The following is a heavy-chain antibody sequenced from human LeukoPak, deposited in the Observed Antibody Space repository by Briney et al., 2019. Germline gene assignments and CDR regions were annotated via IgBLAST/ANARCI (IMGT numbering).Heavy chain of an antibody. Sequence: ALVKVSCKASGYTFINHWMHWVRQAPGQGLEWVGLINPTGTAALYAQKFQGRITLTRDMSATTDYMELSSLTSEDTAVYYCARDNSAGGIACWFDPWGQGTLVTVSS. CDR1: GYTFINHW. CDR3: ARDNSAGGIACWFDP. D-gene: IGHD3-10*01. J-gene: IGHJ5*02. CDR2: INPTGTAA. V-gene: IGHV1-46*01.